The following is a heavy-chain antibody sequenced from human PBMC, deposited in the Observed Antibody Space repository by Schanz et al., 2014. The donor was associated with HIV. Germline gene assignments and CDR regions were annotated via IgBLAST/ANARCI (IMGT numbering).Heavy chain of an antibody. CDR1: GFTFSNYA. CDR3: ARILGSGSSSWSYYYYYYYGMDV. V-gene: IGHV3-23*01. J-gene: IGHJ6*02. D-gene: IGHD6-13*01. Sequence: EVQLLESGGGLVQPGGSLRLSCAASGFTFSNYAMTWVRQAPGKGLEWVSVMTTNDRIYYAESVKGRFTISRDTSTNTLYLQMSGLRAEDTAVYYCARILGSGSSSWSYYYYYYYGMDVWGQGTTVTVSS. CDR2: MTTNDRI.